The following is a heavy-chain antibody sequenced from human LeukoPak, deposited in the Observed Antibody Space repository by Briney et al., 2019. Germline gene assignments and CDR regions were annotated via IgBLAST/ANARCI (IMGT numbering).Heavy chain of an antibody. J-gene: IGHJ6*03. Sequence: PGGSLRLSCAASGFTFSSYSMNWVRQAPGKGLEWVSSISSSSSYIYYADSVEGRFTISRDNAKNSLYLQMNSLRAEDTAVYYCARDFKARLEWFRYYYYMDVWGKGTTVTVSS. CDR1: GFTFSSYS. CDR3: ARDFKARLEWFRYYYYMDV. D-gene: IGHD3-3*01. V-gene: IGHV3-21*01. CDR2: ISSSSSYI.